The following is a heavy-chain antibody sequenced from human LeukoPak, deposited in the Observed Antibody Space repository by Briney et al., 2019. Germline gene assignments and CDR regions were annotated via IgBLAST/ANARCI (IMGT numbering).Heavy chain of an antibody. CDR3: AKVRRWLQSELDY. CDR2: ISGSGGST. D-gene: IGHD5-12*01. J-gene: IGHJ4*02. CDR1: GFTFSSYA. Sequence: GGSLRLSCAASGFTFSSYAMSWVRQAPGKGLEWVSAISGSGGSTYYADPVKGRFTISRDNSKNMLYLQMNSLRAEDTAVYYCAKVRRWLQSELDYWGQGTLVTVSS. V-gene: IGHV3-23*01.